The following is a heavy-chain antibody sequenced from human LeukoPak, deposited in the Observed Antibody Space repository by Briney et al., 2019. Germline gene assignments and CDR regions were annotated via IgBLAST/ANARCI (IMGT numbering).Heavy chain of an antibody. D-gene: IGHD1-26*01. Sequence: RRSLRLSCAAYRFTFSSYAMSWVRQAPGKGLEWVSSINGGGGDTYYADSVKGRFTISRHTSKNPPYLQMNCQRAAHPAVYYCATLSWRGLLSDVFDYWGQGTLVTVSS. CDR3: ATLSWRGLLSDVFDY. J-gene: IGHJ4*02. CDR2: INGGGGDT. V-gene: IGHV3-23*01. CDR1: RFTFSSYA.